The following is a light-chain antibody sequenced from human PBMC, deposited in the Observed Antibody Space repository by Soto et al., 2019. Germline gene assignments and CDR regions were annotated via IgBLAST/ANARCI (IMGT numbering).Light chain of an antibody. J-gene: IGLJ1*01. V-gene: IGLV2-8*01. CDR2: EVT. CDR3: SSYVGNNNLV. CDR1: SSDVGGYDY. Sequence: QSVVTQPPSASGSPGQCVTISCTGTSSDVGGYDYVSWYQHHPGKAPKLLIYEVTKRPSGVPDRFSGSKSGNTASLTVSGLQAEDEAEYYCSSYVGNNNLVFGPGTKLTVL.